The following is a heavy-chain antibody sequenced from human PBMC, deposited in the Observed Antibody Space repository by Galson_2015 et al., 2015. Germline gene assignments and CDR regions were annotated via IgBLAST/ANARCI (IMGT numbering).Heavy chain of an antibody. CDR2: INSDGSST. D-gene: IGHD3-22*01. Sequence: SLRLSCAASGFTFSSYWMHWVRQAPGKGLVWVSRINSDGSSTSYADSVKGRFTISRDNAKNTLYLQMNSLRAEDTAVYYCARVQAPNYYDSSGYYYVDAFEIWGQGTMVTVSS. CDR1: GFTFSSYW. J-gene: IGHJ3*02. CDR3: ARVQAPNYYDSSGYYYVDAFEI. V-gene: IGHV3-74*01.